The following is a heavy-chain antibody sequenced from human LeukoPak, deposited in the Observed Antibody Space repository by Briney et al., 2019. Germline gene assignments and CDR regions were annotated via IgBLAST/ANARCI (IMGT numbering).Heavy chain of an antibody. D-gene: IGHD3-10*01. CDR3: ARAYRPGSGSFFRTDVNWFDP. CDR2: ISRDGNSN. Sequence: GGSLRLSCAASGFTFSGSPMHWVRQAPGKGLEWVAIISRDGNSNYYADSVKGRFTISRDNAKNSLYLQMNSLRAEDTAVYYCARAYRPGSGSFFRTDVNWFDPWGQGTLVTVSS. J-gene: IGHJ5*02. V-gene: IGHV3-30*07. CDR1: GFTFSGSP.